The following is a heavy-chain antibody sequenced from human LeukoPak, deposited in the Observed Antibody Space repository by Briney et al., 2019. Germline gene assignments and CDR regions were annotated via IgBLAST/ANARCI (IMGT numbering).Heavy chain of an antibody. J-gene: IGHJ4*02. CDR2: IKQDGSQK. CDR3: ARDLEGLDY. D-gene: IGHD1-1*01. V-gene: IGHV3-7*04. CDR1: GFTFSSSW. Sequence: GGSLRLSCEPSGFTFSSSWMSWVRQAPGKGLEWVANIKQDGSQKYYVDSVKGRFTISRDNAKNSLYLQMNSLRADDTAVYYCARDLEGLDYWGQGTLVTVSS.